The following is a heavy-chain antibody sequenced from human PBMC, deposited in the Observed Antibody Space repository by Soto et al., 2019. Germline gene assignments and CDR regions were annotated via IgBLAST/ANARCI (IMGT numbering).Heavy chain of an antibody. CDR3: ARSPTSVTSPYYFDY. D-gene: IGHD4-4*01. CDR2: IYPGDSDT. J-gene: IGHJ4*02. V-gene: IGHV5-51*01. Sequence: PGVSMKISCQGAGYRFTSYWIGWVRPMPGKGLEWMGIIYPGDSDTRYSPSFQGQVTISADRSISTAYLQWSGLKASDTAMYYCARSPTSVTSPYYFDYWGQGTLVTVSS. CDR1: GYRFTSYW.